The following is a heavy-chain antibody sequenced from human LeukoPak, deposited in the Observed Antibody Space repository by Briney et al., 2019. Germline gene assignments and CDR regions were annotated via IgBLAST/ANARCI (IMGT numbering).Heavy chain of an antibody. Sequence: GGPLRLSCAASGFTFSDYYMSWVRQAPGKGLEWVSSISSSSSYIYYADSVKGRFTISRDNAKNSLYLQMNSLRAEDTALYYCAKGVRITMVRGAFDIWGQGTMVTVSS. CDR3: AKGVRITMVRGAFDI. J-gene: IGHJ3*02. D-gene: IGHD3-10*01. CDR1: GFTFSDYY. CDR2: ISSSSSYI. V-gene: IGHV3-21*04.